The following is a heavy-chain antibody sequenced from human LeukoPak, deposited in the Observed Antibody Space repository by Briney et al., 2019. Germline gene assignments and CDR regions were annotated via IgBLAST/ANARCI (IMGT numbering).Heavy chain of an antibody. CDR2: INHSGST. CDR1: GGSFSGYY. J-gene: IGHJ6*02. CDR3: ARGPPVGYCSSTSCYPYYYYGMDV. V-gene: IGHV4-34*01. D-gene: IGHD2-2*03. Sequence: SETLSLTCAVYGGSFSGYYWSWIRQPPGKGLEWIGEINHSGSTNYNPSLKSRVTISVDTSKNQFSLKLSSVTAADTAVYYCARGPPVGYCSSTSCYPYYYYGMDVWGQGTTVTASS.